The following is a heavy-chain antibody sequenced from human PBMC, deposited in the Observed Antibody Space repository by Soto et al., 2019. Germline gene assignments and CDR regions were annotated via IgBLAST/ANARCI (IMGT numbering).Heavy chain of an antibody. V-gene: IGHV3-33*01. CDR2: IWYDGSRT. D-gene: IGHD6-19*01. J-gene: IGHJ4*02. CDR3: AREQIGVAGSTYDS. Sequence: QVQLVESGGGVVQPGTSLRLSCAASGFTFSTYGMHWVRQAPGKGLDWVALIWYDGSRTHYAESVKGRFTISRDNSKTTLLLQRTSLRVEDTAVYYCAREQIGVAGSTYDSGGQGPLVTV. CDR1: GFTFSTYG.